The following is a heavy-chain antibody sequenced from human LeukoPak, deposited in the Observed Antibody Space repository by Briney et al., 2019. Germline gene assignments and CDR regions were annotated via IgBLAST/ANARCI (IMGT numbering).Heavy chain of an antibody. CDR2: ISPRSGGT. Sequence: ASVKLSCTASGYTFTGYYMHWVRQSPGQGLEWMGWISPRSGGTNYAQKFQGRVTMTRDTSIHTAYMELSRLRSDDTAVYYCAREEYGFDPWGQGPLVPVTS. V-gene: IGHV1-2*02. J-gene: IGHJ5*02. CDR1: GYTFTGYY. D-gene: IGHD2-2*01. CDR3: AREEYGFDP.